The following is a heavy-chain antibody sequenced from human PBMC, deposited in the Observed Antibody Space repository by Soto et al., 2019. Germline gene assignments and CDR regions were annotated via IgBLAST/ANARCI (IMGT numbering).Heavy chain of an antibody. CDR3: ARRGEWLSGVYYYYGMDV. Sequence: PWGSLRLSCAASGFTFSSYGMHWVRQAPGKGLEWVAVIWYDGSNKYYADSVKGRFTISRDNSKNTLYLQMNSLRAEDTAVYYCARRGEWLSGVYYYYGMDVWGQGTTVTVSS. CDR2: IWYDGSNK. CDR1: GFTFSSYG. D-gene: IGHD3-3*01. V-gene: IGHV3-33*01. J-gene: IGHJ6*02.